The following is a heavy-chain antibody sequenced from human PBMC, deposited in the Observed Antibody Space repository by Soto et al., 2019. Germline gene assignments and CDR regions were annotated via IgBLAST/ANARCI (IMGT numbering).Heavy chain of an antibody. Sequence: GESLKISCKGSGYSFTSYWIGWVRQMPGKGLEWMGIIYPGDSDTRYGPSFQGQVTISADKAISTVYLQWSSLKASYTAMYYCARQWFGEVAFDIWGKGTMVTVSS. D-gene: IGHD3-10*01. J-gene: IGHJ3*02. CDR2: IYPGDSDT. CDR1: GYSFTSYW. V-gene: IGHV5-51*01. CDR3: ARQWFGEVAFDI.